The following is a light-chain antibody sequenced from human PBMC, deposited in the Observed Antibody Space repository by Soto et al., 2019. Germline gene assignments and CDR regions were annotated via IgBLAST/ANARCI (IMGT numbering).Light chain of an antibody. CDR2: DVS. J-gene: IGLJ1*01. CDR3: SSYRTSNTRQIV. CDR1: SSDGGGYNY. Sequence: QSALTQPASVSGSPGQSITISCTGTSSDGGGYNYVSWYQHHPGKAPKLMIYDVSNRPSGVSNRFSGSKSGNTASLSISGLQPEDEADYYCSSYRTSNTRQIVCGTGTQLTVL. V-gene: IGLV2-14*03.